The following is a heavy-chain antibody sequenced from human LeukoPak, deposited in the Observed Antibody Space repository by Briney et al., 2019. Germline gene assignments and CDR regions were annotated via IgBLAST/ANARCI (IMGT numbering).Heavy chain of an antibody. V-gene: IGHV3-23*01. CDR1: GFTFSNYA. J-gene: IGHJ4*02. D-gene: IGHD6-13*01. CDR2: ISGSVGST. CDR3: AKTSSSNWNYFDY. Sequence: GGSLRLSCAASGFTFSNYAMSWVRQAPGKGLEWVSTISGSVGSTYYGGSVKGRFTISRDNSQNTLYLQMNSLRAEDTAVYYCAKTSSSNWNYFDYWGQGTLVTVSS.